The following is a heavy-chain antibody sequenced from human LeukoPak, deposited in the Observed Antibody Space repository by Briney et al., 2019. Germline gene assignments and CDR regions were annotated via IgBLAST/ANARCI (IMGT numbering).Heavy chain of an antibody. CDR2: INGSGNRT. D-gene: IGHD3-22*01. CDR3: ARVWGYYDSSADPALDY. J-gene: IGHJ4*02. Sequence: PGGSLRLSCAASGFTFSRNAMGWVRQAAGKGLEWVSAINGSGNRTYYADSVKGRFTISRDNAKNSLYLQMNSLRAEDTAVYYCARVWGYYDSSADPALDYWGQGTLVTVSS. V-gene: IGHV3-23*01. CDR1: GFTFSRNA.